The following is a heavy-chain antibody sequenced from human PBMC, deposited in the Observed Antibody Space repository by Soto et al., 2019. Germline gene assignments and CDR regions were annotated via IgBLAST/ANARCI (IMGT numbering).Heavy chain of an antibody. CDR3: ARDRFLAYCGGDCYDAFDI. Sequence: GGSLRLSCAASGFTFSSYSMNWVRQAPGKGLEWVSYISSSSSTIYYADSVKGRFTISRDNAKNSLYLQMNSLRDEDTAVYYCARDRFLAYCGGDCYDAFDIWGQGTMVTVSS. V-gene: IGHV3-48*02. CDR1: GFTFSSYS. J-gene: IGHJ3*02. D-gene: IGHD2-21*02. CDR2: ISSSSSTI.